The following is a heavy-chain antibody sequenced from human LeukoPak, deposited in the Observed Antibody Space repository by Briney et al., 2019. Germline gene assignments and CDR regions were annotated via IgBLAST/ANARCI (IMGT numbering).Heavy chain of an antibody. CDR2: ISWNSGSI. V-gene: IGHV3-9*01. J-gene: IGHJ4*02. CDR3: ARPDSSSWYGAPFFDY. D-gene: IGHD6-13*01. CDR1: GFTFDDYA. Sequence: PEGSLRLSCAASGFTFDDYAMHWVRQAPGKGLEWVSGISWNSGSIGYADSVKGRFTVSRDNAKNSLYLQMNSLRAEDTALYYCARPDSSSWYGAPFFDYWGQGTLVTVSS.